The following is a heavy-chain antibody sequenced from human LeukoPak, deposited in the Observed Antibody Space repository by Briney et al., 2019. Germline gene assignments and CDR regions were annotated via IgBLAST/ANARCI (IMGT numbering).Heavy chain of an antibody. J-gene: IGHJ4*02. CDR2: INDRGRT. D-gene: IGHD4-23*01. V-gene: IGHV4-34*01. CDR3: ARDPTTVVTLPYYFDF. CDR1: GGSFSGSH. Sequence: SETLSLTCAAHGGSFSGSHWNWIRQSPEKGLEWIGEINDRGRTNYNPSLKSRVTLSVDTSKKQFSLKLSSVTAADTAVYFCARDPTTVVTLPYYFDFWGQGTQVTVSS.